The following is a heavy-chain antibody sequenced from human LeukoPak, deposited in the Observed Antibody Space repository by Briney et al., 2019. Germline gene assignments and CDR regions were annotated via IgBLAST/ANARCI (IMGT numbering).Heavy chain of an antibody. J-gene: IGHJ4*02. CDR1: GFTFGSYS. D-gene: IGHD4-17*01. CDR2: ISSSSYI. Sequence: GGSLRLSCAASGFTFGSYSMNWVRQAPGKGLEWVSSISSSSYIYYADSVKGRFTISRDNAKNSLYLQMNSLRAEDTAVYYCARDDYGDYAGFDYWGQGTLVTVSS. CDR3: ARDDYGDYAGFDY. V-gene: IGHV3-21*01.